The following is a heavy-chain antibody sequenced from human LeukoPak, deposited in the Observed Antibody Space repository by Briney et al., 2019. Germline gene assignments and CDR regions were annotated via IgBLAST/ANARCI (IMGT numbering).Heavy chain of an antibody. Sequence: GGSLRLSCAASGFTFSSYSMHWVRQAPGKGLEWVSSISSASAYRYYADSVKGRFTISRDNAKSSLHLQMNSLRAEDSAVYYCTRGPTLIGVAGTWPLDDWGQGTLVTVSS. CDR1: GFTFSSYS. CDR2: ISSASAYR. V-gene: IGHV3-21*01. D-gene: IGHD6-19*01. J-gene: IGHJ4*02. CDR3: TRGPTLIGVAGTWPLDD.